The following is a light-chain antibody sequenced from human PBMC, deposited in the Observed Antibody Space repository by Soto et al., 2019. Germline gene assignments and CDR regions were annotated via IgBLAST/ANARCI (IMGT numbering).Light chain of an antibody. V-gene: IGLV2-23*01. CDR1: SSDVGSYNL. J-gene: IGLJ1*01. CDR2: GGT. Sequence: QSVLTQPASVSGSPGQSITISCTGTSSDVGSYNLVSWYQQHPGEAPKLMIYGGTKRPSGVSNRFSGSKSGNTASLTISGLQAEDEADYYCCSYAGITTYYDFGPGTRVTVL. CDR3: CSYAGITTYYD.